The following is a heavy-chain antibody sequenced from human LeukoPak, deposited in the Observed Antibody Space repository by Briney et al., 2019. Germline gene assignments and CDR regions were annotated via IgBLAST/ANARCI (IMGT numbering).Heavy chain of an antibody. Sequence: GGSLRLSCAASGFTFSSYAMSWVRQAPGKGLEWVSAISGSGGSTYYADSVEGRFTISRDNSKNTLYLQMNSLRADDTAVYYCASLGPGGNRALNYWGQGTLVTVSS. CDR2: ISGSGGST. V-gene: IGHV3-23*01. D-gene: IGHD1-14*01. J-gene: IGHJ4*02. CDR3: ASLGPGGNRALNY. CDR1: GFTFSSYA.